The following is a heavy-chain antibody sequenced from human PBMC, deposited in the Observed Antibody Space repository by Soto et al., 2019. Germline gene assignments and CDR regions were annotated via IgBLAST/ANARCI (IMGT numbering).Heavy chain of an antibody. J-gene: IGHJ6*02. D-gene: IGHD2-2*01. CDR1: GGSISSSSYS. CDR3: ARLPGYSSGSNCYGYSIMAF. V-gene: IGHV4-39*01. CDR2: MYYGVNT. Sequence: SETLSLTCIVSGGSISSSSYSWAWIRQPPGKGLEWIGTMYYGVNTYYNPSLESRVTISVDTSKNQFSLELSSVTAADTAVYYCARLPGYSSGSNCYGYSIMAFWGQGTTVPVSS.